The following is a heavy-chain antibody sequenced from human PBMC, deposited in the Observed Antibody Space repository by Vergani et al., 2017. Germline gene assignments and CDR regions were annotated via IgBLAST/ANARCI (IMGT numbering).Heavy chain of an antibody. Sequence: QVQLQESGPGLVKPSQTLSLTCTVSGGSISSGGYYWIWIRQHPGKGLEWIGYIYYSGSTYYNPSLKSRVTISVDTSKNQFSLKLSSVTAADTAVYYCARWVLCSGGSCYYNWFDPWGQGTLVTVSS. V-gene: IGHV4-31*03. D-gene: IGHD2-15*01. CDR2: IYYSGST. CDR1: GGSISSGGYY. J-gene: IGHJ5*02. CDR3: ARWVLCSGGSCYYNWFDP.